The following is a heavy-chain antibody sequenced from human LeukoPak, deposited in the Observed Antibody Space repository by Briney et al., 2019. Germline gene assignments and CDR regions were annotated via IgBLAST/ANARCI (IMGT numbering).Heavy chain of an antibody. CDR1: GFTFSGDE. Sequence: QPGGSLTLSCAASGFTFSGDEMNWVRQDPGKGPERISYISVSGSTIYYADSVKGRFTISRDNAKNSLYLQMNSRRGEDTAVYYCARDLSTTFGFGYWGQGTLVTVSS. CDR2: ISVSGSTI. J-gene: IGHJ4*02. V-gene: IGHV3-48*03. D-gene: IGHD3-10*02. CDR3: ARDLSTTFGFGY.